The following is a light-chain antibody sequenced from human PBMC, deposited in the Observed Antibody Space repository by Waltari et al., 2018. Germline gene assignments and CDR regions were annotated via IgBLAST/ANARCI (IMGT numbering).Light chain of an antibody. V-gene: IGKV3-15*01. J-gene: IGKJ4*01. CDR1: QNIHDN. Sequence: EVLMTQSPATLSVSPGERVTLSCRASQNIHDNLAWYQQKPGQAPRLLIYGASTRATAIPARFRGSGSGTEFTLTINSLQSEDLGIYYCQQYNEWPPLTFGGGTKVEIK. CDR2: GAS. CDR3: QQYNEWPPLT.